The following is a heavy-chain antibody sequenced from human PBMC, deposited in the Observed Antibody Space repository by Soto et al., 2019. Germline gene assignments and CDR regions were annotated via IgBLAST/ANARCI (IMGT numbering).Heavy chain of an antibody. D-gene: IGHD4-17*01. CDR3: ARVRLGYGDIDY. CDR1: GFTFSSYE. Sequence: EVQLVESGGGLVQPGGSLRLSCAASGFTFSSYEMNWVRQAPGKGREGVSYISSRGSRIYYADSVKGGFTISRDNAKKSLYLQMNGLRAEDTAVYYCARVRLGYGDIDYWVQGTLVTVSS. CDR2: ISSRGSRI. J-gene: IGHJ4*02. V-gene: IGHV3-48*03.